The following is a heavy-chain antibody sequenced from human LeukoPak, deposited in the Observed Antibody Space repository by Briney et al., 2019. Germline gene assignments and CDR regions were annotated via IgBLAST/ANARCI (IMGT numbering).Heavy chain of an antibody. CDR3: SEGLAY. V-gene: IGHV3-15*01. J-gene: IGHJ4*02. CDR2: ITTTAHGATT. Sequence: GGSLRLSCAVSGLTFSDVWMSWVRQAPGKGLEWVGRITTTAHGATTDYAAPVKGRFTISRDDSKNTVDLQMNSLKTEDTALYYCSEGLAYWGQGTLVTVSS. CDR1: GLTFSDVW.